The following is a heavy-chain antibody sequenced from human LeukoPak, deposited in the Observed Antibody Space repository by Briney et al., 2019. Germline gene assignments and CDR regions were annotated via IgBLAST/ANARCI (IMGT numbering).Heavy chain of an antibody. D-gene: IGHD3-3*01. CDR2: ISHRGRT. Sequence: PSETLSLTCAVYGGSVSGYYWIWIRQPPEKGLEWIGEISHRGRTHYTPSLQSRVTMSVDTSKNQFALNLNSVTAADTAVYYCARVPLRFLEPFDYWGQGILVTVSS. CDR1: GGSVSGYY. CDR3: ARVPLRFLEPFDY. J-gene: IGHJ4*02. V-gene: IGHV4-34*01.